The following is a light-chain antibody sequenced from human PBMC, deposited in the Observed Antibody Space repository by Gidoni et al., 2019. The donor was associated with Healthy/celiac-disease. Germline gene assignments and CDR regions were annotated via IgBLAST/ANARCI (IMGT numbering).Light chain of an antibody. V-gene: IGKV1-5*03. J-gene: IGKJ2*01. CDR3: QQYNSYPYT. CDR1: QSISSW. CDR2: KAS. Sequence: DIQMTQSPSTLSASVGDRVTITCRASQSISSWLAWYQQKPGKAPKLLIYKASSLESGVPSRFSGSGSGTEFTLTISSMQPDDFATYYCQQYNSYPYTFGQGTKLEIK.